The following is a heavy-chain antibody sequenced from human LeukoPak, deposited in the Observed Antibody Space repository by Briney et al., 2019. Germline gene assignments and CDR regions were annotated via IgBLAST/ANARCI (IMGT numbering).Heavy chain of an antibody. D-gene: IGHD2-15*01. Sequence: GRSLRLSCAASGFTFSSYAMHWVRQAPGKGLGWVAVISYDGSNKYYADSAKGRFTISRDNSKNTLYLQMNSLRAEDTAVYYCARDRDIVVVVAVPLYYYYGMDVWGQGTTVTVSS. V-gene: IGHV3-30-3*01. CDR3: ARDRDIVVVVAVPLYYYYGMDV. J-gene: IGHJ6*02. CDR1: GFTFSSYA. CDR2: ISYDGSNK.